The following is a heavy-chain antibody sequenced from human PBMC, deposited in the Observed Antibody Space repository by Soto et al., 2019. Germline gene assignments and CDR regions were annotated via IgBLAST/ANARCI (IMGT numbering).Heavy chain of an antibody. J-gene: IGHJ4*02. D-gene: IGHD3-3*01. CDR1: GFTFNNYA. V-gene: IGHV3-23*01. CDR2: ISAGGRST. CDR3: AKHFITTFGADY. Sequence: EVQLLESGGGLVQPGGSLRLSCAASGFTFNNYAMSWVRQAPGKGLEWVSAISAGGRSTYYADSVKGRFTISRDTSKNTLFLQMNSLRVDDTAVYYCAKHFITTFGADYWGQGTLVTVSS.